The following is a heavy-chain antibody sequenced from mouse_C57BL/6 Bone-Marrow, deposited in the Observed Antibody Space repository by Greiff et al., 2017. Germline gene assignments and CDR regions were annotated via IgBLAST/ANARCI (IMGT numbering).Heavy chain of an antibody. J-gene: IGHJ2*01. CDR3: TVITTVVAKIDY. V-gene: IGHV6-3*01. CDR1: GFTFSNYW. D-gene: IGHD1-1*01. Sequence: EVMLVESGGGLVQPGGSMKLSCVASGFTFSNYWMNWVRQSPEKGLEWVAQIRLKSDNYATHYAESVKGRFTISRDDSKSSVYLQMNNLRAEDTGIYYCTVITTVVAKIDYWGQGTTLTVSS. CDR2: IRLKSDNYAT.